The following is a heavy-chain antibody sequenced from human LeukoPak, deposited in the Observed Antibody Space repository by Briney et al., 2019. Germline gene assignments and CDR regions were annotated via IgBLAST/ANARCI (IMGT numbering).Heavy chain of an antibody. Sequence: ASVKVSCKASGYTFTGYYMHWVRQAPGQGLEWMGWINPNSGGTNYAQKFQGRVTMTRDTSISTAYMELSRLRSDDRAVYYCARDLGCSGGSCDLNWFDPWGQGTLVTVSS. J-gene: IGHJ5*02. CDR2: INPNSGGT. V-gene: IGHV1-2*02. CDR1: GYTFTGYY. D-gene: IGHD2-15*01. CDR3: ARDLGCSGGSCDLNWFDP.